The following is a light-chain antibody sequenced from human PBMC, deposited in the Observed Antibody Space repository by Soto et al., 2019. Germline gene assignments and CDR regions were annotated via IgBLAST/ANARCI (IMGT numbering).Light chain of an antibody. CDR1: SSDIGSYNY. CDR2: EVS. CDR3: SSHTTYSTRV. Sequence: QSALTQPATVSESPGQSIAISCTGTSSDIGSYNYVSWYQQHPGKAPKLMIHEVSNRPSGVSDRFSGSKSGNTASLTISGLQADDEADYYCSSHTTYSTRVFGTGTKLTVL. V-gene: IGLV2-14*01. J-gene: IGLJ1*01.